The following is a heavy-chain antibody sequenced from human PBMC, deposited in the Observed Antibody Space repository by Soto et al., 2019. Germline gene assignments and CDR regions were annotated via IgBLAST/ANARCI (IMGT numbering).Heavy chain of an antibody. Sequence: HPGGSLRLSCAASGFPVSTYSMHWVRQAPGKGLECVALMSYDGTIKDYADSVKGRFTISRDNSKNTLSLQMNSLTTEDTAVYYCVRCWGTGDGSYLGYNWFDPWGPGTLVTVSS. CDR3: VRCWGTGDGSYLGYNWFDP. D-gene: IGHD1-1*01. CDR1: GFPVSTYS. CDR2: MSYDGTIK. J-gene: IGHJ5*02. V-gene: IGHV3-30*04.